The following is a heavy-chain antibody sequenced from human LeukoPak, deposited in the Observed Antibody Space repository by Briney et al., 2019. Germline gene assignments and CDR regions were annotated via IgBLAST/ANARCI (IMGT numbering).Heavy chain of an antibody. Sequence: ASVKVSCKASGYTFTSYDINWVRQATGQGLEWMGWMNPNSGNTGYAQKFQGRVTMTRNTSISTAYMELSSLRSEDTAVYYCARGKVGIAAAGLWGQGTLVTVSS. V-gene: IGHV1-8*01. CDR1: GYTFTSYD. CDR3: ARGKVGIAAAGL. D-gene: IGHD6-13*01. J-gene: IGHJ4*02. CDR2: MNPNSGNT.